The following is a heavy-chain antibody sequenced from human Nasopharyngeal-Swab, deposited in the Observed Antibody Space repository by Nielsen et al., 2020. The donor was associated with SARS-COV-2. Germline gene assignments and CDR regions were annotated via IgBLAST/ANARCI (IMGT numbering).Heavy chain of an antibody. CDR2: IRSKAYGGTT. J-gene: IGHJ4*02. CDR3: TRAASGYSSSWDEY. CDR1: GFTFGDYA. Sequence: LKISCTASGFTFGDYAMSWFRRAPGKGLEWVGFIRSKAYGGTTEYAASVKGRFTISRDDSKSIAYLQMNSLKTEDTAVYYCTRAASGYSSSWDEYWGQGTLVTVSS. V-gene: IGHV3-49*03. D-gene: IGHD6-13*01.